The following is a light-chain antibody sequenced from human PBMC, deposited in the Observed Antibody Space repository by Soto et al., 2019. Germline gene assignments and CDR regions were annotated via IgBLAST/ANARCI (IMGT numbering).Light chain of an antibody. J-gene: IGKJ5*01. V-gene: IGKV3D-15*01. CDR1: QSVGSY. CDR2: GAS. CDR3: QQYNNWPPIT. Sequence: EIVLTQSPVTLSLSPGERATLSCRVSQSVGSYLAWYQERPGQAPRLLIYGASSRATGIPARFSGSGSGTDFTLTISSLQSEDFEVDYCQQYNNWPPITFGQGTRLEI.